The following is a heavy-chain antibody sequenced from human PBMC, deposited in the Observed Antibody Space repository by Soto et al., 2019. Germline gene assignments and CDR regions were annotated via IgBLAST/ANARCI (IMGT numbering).Heavy chain of an antibody. Sequence: SVKVSCKASGYSFYYYGISWVRQVPGQGLEWMGGISAYNGNTNFAQRFQGRVTLTTVTSTSTAYMEVRSLRSDDTAVYFCGSPETAFSSTNMSGMDAWGQGPTVTVSS. CDR1: GYSFYYYG. D-gene: IGHD2-8*01. CDR3: GSPETAFSSTNMSGMDA. V-gene: IGHV1-18*01. CDR2: ISAYNGNT. J-gene: IGHJ6*02.